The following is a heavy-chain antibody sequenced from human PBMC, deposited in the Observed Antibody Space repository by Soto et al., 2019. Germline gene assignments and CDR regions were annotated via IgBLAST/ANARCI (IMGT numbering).Heavy chain of an antibody. CDR3: ARDRNWVDP. V-gene: IGHV1-18*01. J-gene: IGHJ5*02. CDR1: GYTFTSYD. CDR2: MSTSNGNT. Sequence: QVQLVQSGAEVKKPGASVKVSCKASGYTFTSYDISWVRQAPGQGLEWMGWMSTSNGNTNYAQKLQGRVTMTTDTSTSTANMELRSLRPDDTAGYFCARDRNWVDPWGQGTLVTVS.